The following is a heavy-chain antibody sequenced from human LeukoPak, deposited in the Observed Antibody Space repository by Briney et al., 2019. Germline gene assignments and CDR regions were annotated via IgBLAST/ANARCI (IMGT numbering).Heavy chain of an antibody. CDR1: GYTLTDYY. CDR2: IHPTSGAT. J-gene: IGHJ3*01. CDR3: AREFRTTTWSFDAFDL. Sequence: GAPMKVSRKGSGYTLTDYYMDLGRQGPGQGPDLVGWIHPTSGATNYAQKFQGRVTMTRDTSNNTSYMELSRLRSDDTAVYYCAREFRTTTWSFDAFDLWGQGTTVTVSS. D-gene: IGHD1/OR15-1a*01. V-gene: IGHV1-2*02.